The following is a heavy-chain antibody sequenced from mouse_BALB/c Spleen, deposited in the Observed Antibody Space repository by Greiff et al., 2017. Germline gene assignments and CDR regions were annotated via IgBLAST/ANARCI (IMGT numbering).Heavy chain of an antibody. CDR2: ISYSGST. D-gene: IGHD1-1*01. CDR1: GDSITSGY. J-gene: IGHJ4*01. V-gene: IGHV3-8*02. Sequence: EVKLVESGPSLVKPSQTLSLTCSVTGDSITSGYWNWIRKFPGNKLEYMGYISYSGSTYYNPSLKSRISITRDTSKNQYYLQLNSVTTEDTATYYCARYYGSLDYAMDYWGQGTSVTVSS. CDR3: ARYYGSLDYAMDY.